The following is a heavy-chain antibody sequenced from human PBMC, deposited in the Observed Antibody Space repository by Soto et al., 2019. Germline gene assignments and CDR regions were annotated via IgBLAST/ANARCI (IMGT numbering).Heavy chain of an antibody. J-gene: IGHJ4*02. Sequence: QVQLVESGGGVVQVGRSLRLSCAASGFTFSNYGMHWVRQAPGKGLEWVAVTSPDGSDKYYADSVKGRFTISRDNSKNTLSLQMNSLTTDDTAVYYCAKDRRDYYFDYWGQGTLVTVSS. D-gene: IGHD3-3*01. CDR2: TSPDGSDK. CDR3: AKDRRDYYFDY. CDR1: GFTFSNYG. V-gene: IGHV3-30*18.